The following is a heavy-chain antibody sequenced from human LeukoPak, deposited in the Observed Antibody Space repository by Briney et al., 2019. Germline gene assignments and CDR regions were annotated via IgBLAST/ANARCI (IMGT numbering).Heavy chain of an antibody. Sequence: GGSPRLSCAASGFTFSSYWMNWVRQAPGKELEWVANINQDGSEKYYVDSVKGRFTISRDNGKNSLYLQLNSLRAEDTAVYYCAREGRGEYFDYWGQGTLVTVSS. CDR1: GFTFSSYW. J-gene: IGHJ4*02. CDR2: INQDGSEK. D-gene: IGHD3-10*01. CDR3: AREGRGEYFDY. V-gene: IGHV3-7*01.